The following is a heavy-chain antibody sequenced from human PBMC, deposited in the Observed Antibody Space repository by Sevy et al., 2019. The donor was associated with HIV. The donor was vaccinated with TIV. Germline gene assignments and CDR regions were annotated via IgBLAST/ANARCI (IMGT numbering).Heavy chain of an antibody. V-gene: IGHV3-9*01. Sequence: GGSLRLSCKTFGFTFDEYAMHWVRQAPGKGLEWVASIRWREFSGDYADSVKGRFLISRDNTKSSLSLQMNSLRPDDTAVYYCARSKVDSVYHYYGMDVWAPGTTVTVSS. CDR1: GFTFDEYA. CDR2: IRWREFSG. CDR3: ARSKVDSVYHYYGMDV. J-gene: IGHJ6*02.